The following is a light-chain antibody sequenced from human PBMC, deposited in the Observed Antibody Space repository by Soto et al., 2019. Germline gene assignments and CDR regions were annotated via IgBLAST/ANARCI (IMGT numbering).Light chain of an antibody. V-gene: IGKV3-15*01. CDR2: GAS. CDR1: QSVSSN. CDR3: QHYNNWPPWT. J-gene: IGKJ1*01. Sequence: EIVMTQSPAILSVSPGERAALSCRASQSVSSNLAWYQQKPGQAPRLLIYGASTRATGVPARFRGSGSGTDFTLTISVLQSEDFAVYYCQHYNNWPPWTFGQGTKVEIK.